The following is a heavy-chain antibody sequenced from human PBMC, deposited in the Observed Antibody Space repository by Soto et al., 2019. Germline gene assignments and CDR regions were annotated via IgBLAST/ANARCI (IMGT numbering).Heavy chain of an antibody. CDR2: IYYSGST. CDR3: AREHYYGSGSYYN. J-gene: IGHJ4*02. Sequence: QVQLQESGPGLVKPSQTLSLTCTVSGGSISSGDYYWSWIRQPPGKCLEWIGYIYYSGSTYYNPSLKSRVTVAVDTSKNQFSLKLSSVTAADTAVYYCAREHYYGSGSYYNWGQGTLVTVSS. CDR1: GGSISSGDYY. D-gene: IGHD3-10*01. V-gene: IGHV4-30-4*01.